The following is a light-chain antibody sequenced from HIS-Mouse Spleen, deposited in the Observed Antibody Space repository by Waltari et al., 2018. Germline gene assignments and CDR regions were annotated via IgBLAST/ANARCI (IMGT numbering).Light chain of an antibody. CDR1: SSDFGSYNL. Sequence: QSALTQPASVSGSPGRSIPISCTGTSSDFGSYNLVSWYQQHPGKAPKPLIYEGSKRPSGVSNRFSGSKSGNTASLTISGLQAEDEADYYCCSYAGSSTWVFGGGTKLTVL. CDR2: EGS. J-gene: IGLJ3*02. V-gene: IGLV2-23*01. CDR3: CSYAGSSTWV.